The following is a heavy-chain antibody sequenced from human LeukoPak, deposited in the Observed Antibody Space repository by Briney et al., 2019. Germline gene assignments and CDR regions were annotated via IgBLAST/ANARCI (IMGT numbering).Heavy chain of an antibody. Sequence: GGSLRLSCAASGFTFSSYAMSWVRQAPGKGLEWVSAIRGSGGSTYYADSVKGRFTISRDNSKNTLHLQMNSQRAGDTAVYYCAKEGFYCSGGSCYPDYWGQGTLVTVSS. J-gene: IGHJ4*02. CDR2: IRGSGGST. CDR1: GFTFSSYA. D-gene: IGHD2-15*01. CDR3: AKEGFYCSGGSCYPDY. V-gene: IGHV3-23*01.